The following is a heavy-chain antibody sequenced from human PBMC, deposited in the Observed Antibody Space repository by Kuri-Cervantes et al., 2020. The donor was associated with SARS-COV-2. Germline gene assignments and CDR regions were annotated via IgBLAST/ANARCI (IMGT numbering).Heavy chain of an antibody. Sequence: GGSLRLSCAASGFTFSSYGMSWVRQAPGKGLEWVANIKQDGSEKYYVDSVKGRFTISRDNAKNSLYLQMNSLRAEDTAVYYCAREVGSYYDFWSGYYQYYYYYMDVWGKGTTVTVSS. J-gene: IGHJ6*03. D-gene: IGHD3-3*01. CDR1: GFTFSSYG. CDR3: AREVGSYYDFWSGYYQYYYYYMDV. CDR2: IKQDGSEK. V-gene: IGHV3-7*01.